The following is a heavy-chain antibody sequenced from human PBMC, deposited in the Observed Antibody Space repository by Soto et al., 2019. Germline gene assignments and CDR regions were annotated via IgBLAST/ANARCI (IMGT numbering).Heavy chain of an antibody. CDR3: ARDRVAEAGRPTWFDP. D-gene: IGHD6-13*01. J-gene: IGHJ5*02. V-gene: IGHV1-46*01. CDR1: GYTFTSSY. CDR2: IHPSGGST. Sequence: KQYGYTFTSSYTHLVRKAPGQGLEWMGIIHPSGGSTSYAQKFQGRVTMNRDTSTRKVYMELSSLRSEDTAVYYCARDRVAEAGRPTWFDPWGQGSLVTVSS.